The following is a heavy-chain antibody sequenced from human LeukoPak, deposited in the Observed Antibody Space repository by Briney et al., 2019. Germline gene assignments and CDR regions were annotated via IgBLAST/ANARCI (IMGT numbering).Heavy chain of an antibody. Sequence: SETLSLTCAVYGGSFSGYYWSWIRQPPGKGLEWIGEINHSGSTNYNPSLKSRVTISVDTSKNQFSLKLSSVTAADTAVYYCASWRAKRSGRPPDYWGQGTLVTVSS. J-gene: IGHJ4*02. CDR3: ASWRAKRSGRPPDY. V-gene: IGHV4-34*01. CDR1: GGSFSGYY. CDR2: INHSGST. D-gene: IGHD3-10*01.